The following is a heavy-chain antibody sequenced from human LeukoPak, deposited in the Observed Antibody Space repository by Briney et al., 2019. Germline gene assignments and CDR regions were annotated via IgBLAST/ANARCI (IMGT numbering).Heavy chain of an antibody. CDR3: ARDLGGIAARSKSWFDP. D-gene: IGHD6-6*01. Sequence: GGSLRLSCAASGFTFSSYSMNWVRQAPGKGLEWVSSISSSSSYIYYADSVKGRFTISRDNAKNSLYLQMNSLGAEDTAVYYCARDLGGIAARSKSWFDPWGQGTLVTVSS. J-gene: IGHJ5*02. V-gene: IGHV3-21*01. CDR2: ISSSSSYI. CDR1: GFTFSSYS.